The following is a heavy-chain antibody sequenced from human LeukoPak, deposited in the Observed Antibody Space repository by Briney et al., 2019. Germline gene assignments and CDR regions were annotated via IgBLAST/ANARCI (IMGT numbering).Heavy chain of an antibody. D-gene: IGHD3-10*01. V-gene: IGHV3-53*01. J-gene: IGHJ4*02. CDR2: LDNFGAK. Sequence: GGSLRLSCAASNFSVNNNYIDWVRQAPGKGLEWVSSLDNFGAKYYGDSVTGRFTVSRDLSKNTVYLQMSSLRADDTAVYYCAGGTYYGTGTRPGYLNYWGLGTLVTVS. CDR1: NFSVNNNY. CDR3: AGGTYYGTGTRPGYLNY.